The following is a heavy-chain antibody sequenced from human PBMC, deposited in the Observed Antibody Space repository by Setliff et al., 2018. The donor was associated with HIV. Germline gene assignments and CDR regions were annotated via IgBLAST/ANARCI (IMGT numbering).Heavy chain of an antibody. J-gene: IGHJ4*02. CDR2: LKEDGSVE. CDR3: ARDLAWKQFDY. V-gene: IGHV3-7*03. Sequence: PGGSLRLSCAASGFTFSTSWMAWVRQAPGRGLEWVANLKEDGSVEYYVDSVKGRFTISRDNAKNSLYLQMNSLRAEDTAVYYCARDLAWKQFDYWGQGTLVTVSS. D-gene: IGHD1-1*01. CDR1: GFTFSTSW.